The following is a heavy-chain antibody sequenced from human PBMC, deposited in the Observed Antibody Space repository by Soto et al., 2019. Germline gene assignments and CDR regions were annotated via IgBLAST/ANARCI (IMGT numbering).Heavy chain of an antibody. CDR1: GYSFTTYW. D-gene: IGHD2-2*01. J-gene: IGHJ4*02. CDR3: ARQGEAYCSIGRCPFDY. Sequence: EVQLVQSGAEVKKPGESLKISCKASGYSFTTYWIGWVRQMPGKGLEWMGIIYPGDSDARYSPSFQGQVAISADKSINAAYLQWSSLKAWDTGRYYCARQGEAYCSIGRCPFDYWGQGSLVTVSS. CDR2: IYPGDSDA. V-gene: IGHV5-51*01.